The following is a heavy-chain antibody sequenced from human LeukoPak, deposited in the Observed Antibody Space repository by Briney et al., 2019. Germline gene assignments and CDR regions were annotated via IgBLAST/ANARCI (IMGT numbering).Heavy chain of an antibody. Sequence: PGGSLRLSCAASGFTFSTYATSWVRQAPGKGLQWVSAIGGSGYSTYYADSVRGRFTISRDNSKNTLYLQMHSLRAEDSAVYYCAKNLTVTYFNYWGQGTLVTVSS. CDR2: IGGSGYST. J-gene: IGHJ4*02. D-gene: IGHD4-17*01. CDR3: AKNLTVTYFNY. V-gene: IGHV3-23*01. CDR1: GFTFSTYA.